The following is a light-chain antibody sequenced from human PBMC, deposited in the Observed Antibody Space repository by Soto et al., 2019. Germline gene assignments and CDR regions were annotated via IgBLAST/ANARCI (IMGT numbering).Light chain of an antibody. V-gene: IGLV4-69*01. CDR1: RGHATYA. J-gene: IGLJ3*02. Sequence: PVLTQSPSASASLGASVRLTCTLSRGHATYAIAWHQQQPERGPRLLMKVNSDGSHSKGDGIPDRFSGSSSGAERYLTISSLRSEDEADYYCQTWGTGFRVFGGGTKLTVL. CDR3: QTWGTGFRV. CDR2: VNSDGSH.